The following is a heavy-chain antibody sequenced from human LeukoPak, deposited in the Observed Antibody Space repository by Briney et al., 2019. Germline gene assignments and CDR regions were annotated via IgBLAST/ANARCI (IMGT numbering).Heavy chain of an antibody. J-gene: IGHJ3*02. CDR3: ARGRHSSGWQRVRSDAFDI. Sequence: GGTLRLSCAASGFTFSSYGMSWVRQAPGKGLEWVSAISGSGGSTYYADSVKGRFTISRDNAKNSLYLQMNSLRAEDTAVYYCARGRHSSGWQRVRSDAFDIWGQGTMVTVSS. CDR2: ISGSGGST. V-gene: IGHV3-23*01. CDR1: GFTFSSYG. D-gene: IGHD6-19*01.